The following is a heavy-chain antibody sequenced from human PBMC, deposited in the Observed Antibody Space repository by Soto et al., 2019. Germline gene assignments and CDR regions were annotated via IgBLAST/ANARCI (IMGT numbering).Heavy chain of an antibody. CDR3: ARVTGDYGYYYYGMDV. CDR2: INSDGSST. J-gene: IGHJ6*02. CDR1: GFTFSSYW. V-gene: IGHV3-74*01. D-gene: IGHD3-16*01. Sequence: GGSLRLSCAASGFTFSSYWMHWVRQAPGKGLVWVSRINSDGSSTSYADSVKGRFTISRDNAKNTLYLQMNSLRAEDTAVYYCARVTGDYGYYYYGMDVWGQGTTVTVSS.